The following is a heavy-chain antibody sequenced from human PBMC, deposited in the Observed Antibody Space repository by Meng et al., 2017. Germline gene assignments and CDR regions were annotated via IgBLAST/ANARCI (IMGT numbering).Heavy chain of an antibody. D-gene: IGHD5-18*01. CDR2: INHSGST. CDR3: ASSGYSYGYRFDY. V-gene: IGHV4-34*01. Sequence: QAQLQQGGAGVLKTSETLSLTCAVYGGSFSGSYWSWIRQPPGKGLEWIGEINHSGSTNYNPSLKSRVTISVDTSKNQFSLKLSSVTAADTAVYYCASSGYSYGYRFDYWGQGTLVTVSS. J-gene: IGHJ4*02. CDR1: GGSFSGSY.